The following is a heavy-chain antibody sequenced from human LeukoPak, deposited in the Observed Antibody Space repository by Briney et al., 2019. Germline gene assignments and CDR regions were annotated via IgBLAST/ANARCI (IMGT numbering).Heavy chain of an antibody. V-gene: IGHV3-30*02. CDR1: AFTFIIFA. CDR3: ARLSLGYCSNTSCRDFDY. J-gene: IGHJ4*02. CDR2: IRDDGSNK. D-gene: IGHD2-2*01. Sequence: GGSLRLSCAASAFTFIIFAMRWVRQAPGKGLEWVAFIRDDGSNKYYADSVKGRFTISRENSKNTLYLQMNSLRAEDTAVYYCARLSLGYCSNTSCRDFDYWGQGTLVTVSS.